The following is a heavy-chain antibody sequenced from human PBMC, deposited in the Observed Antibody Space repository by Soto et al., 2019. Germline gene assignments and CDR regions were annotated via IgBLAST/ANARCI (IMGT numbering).Heavy chain of an antibody. Sequence: SGPTLVNPTQTLTLTCTFSGFSLSTSGMCVSWIRQPPGKALEWLARIDWDDDKYYSTSLKTRLTISKDTSKNQVVLTMTNMDPVDTATYYCARMYSSGWSKAYYYYYGMDVWGQGTTVTVSS. J-gene: IGHJ6*02. CDR1: GFSLSTSGMC. CDR3: ARMYSSGWSKAYYYYYGMDV. D-gene: IGHD6-19*01. V-gene: IGHV2-70*11. CDR2: IDWDDDK.